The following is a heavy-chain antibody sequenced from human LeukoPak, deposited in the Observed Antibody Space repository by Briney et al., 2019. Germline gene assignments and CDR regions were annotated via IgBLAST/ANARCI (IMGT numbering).Heavy chain of an antibody. CDR2: IHRNDGGT. CDR1: GYTFTDSL. CDR3: ARGGLGGGSDAFDL. J-gene: IGHJ3*01. D-gene: IGHD3-16*01. Sequence: GASVKVSCKASGYTFTDSLLHWVRQAPGQGLEWMAWIHRNDGGTYSAQKFQGRVTTARDTSINTAYMELNGLTSDDTAVYYCARGGLGGGSDAFDLWGQGTMVIVSS. V-gene: IGHV1-2*02.